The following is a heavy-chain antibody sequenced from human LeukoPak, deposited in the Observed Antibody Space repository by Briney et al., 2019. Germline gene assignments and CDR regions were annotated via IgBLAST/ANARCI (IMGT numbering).Heavy chain of an antibody. V-gene: IGHV3-30*02. J-gene: IGHJ4*02. D-gene: IGHD6-13*01. Sequence: GGXLRLSCVASGFTFSSYGMHWVRQAPGKGVEGVAFIRYDGSNKYYADSVKGRFTISRDNSKNTLYLQMNSLRAEDTAVYYCAKDLEGAAASFDYWGQGTLVTVSS. CDR2: IRYDGSNK. CDR1: GFTFSSYG. CDR3: AKDLEGAAASFDY.